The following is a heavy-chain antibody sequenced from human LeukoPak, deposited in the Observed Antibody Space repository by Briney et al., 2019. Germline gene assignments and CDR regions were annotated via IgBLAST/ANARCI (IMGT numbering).Heavy chain of an antibody. CDR1: GGSFSGYY. J-gene: IGHJ4*02. V-gene: IGHV4-34*01. D-gene: IGHD1-14*01. Sequence: SETLSLTCAVYGGSFSGYYWSWIRQPPGKGLEWIGEINHNGSTNYNSSLKSRVTISVDTSKNQFSLKLSSVTAADTAVYYCARLGNQSFDYWGQGTLVTVPS. CDR3: ARLGNQSFDY. CDR2: INHNGST.